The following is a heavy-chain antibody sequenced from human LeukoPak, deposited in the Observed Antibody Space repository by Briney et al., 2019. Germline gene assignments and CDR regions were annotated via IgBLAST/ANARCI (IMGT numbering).Heavy chain of an antibody. Sequence: ASETLSLTCTVSGGSISSYYWSWIRQLPGKGLEWIGYIYYSGSTNYNPSLKSRVTISVDTSKNQFSLKLSSVTAADTAVYYCARVSTVASVYFDYWGQGTLVTVSS. J-gene: IGHJ4*02. CDR3: ARVSTVASVYFDY. D-gene: IGHD4-23*01. CDR1: GGSISSYY. CDR2: IYYSGST. V-gene: IGHV4-59*01.